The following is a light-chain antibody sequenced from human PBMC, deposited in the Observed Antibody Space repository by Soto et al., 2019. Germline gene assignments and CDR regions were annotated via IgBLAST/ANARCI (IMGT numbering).Light chain of an antibody. J-gene: IGKJ1*01. V-gene: IGKV1-9*01. Sequence: DIQLTQSPSFLSASVGDRVTITCRASQGISSYLAWYQQKPGKAPKLLIYAASTLQSGVPSRLSGSGSGRDFTLIISSLQREDFATYYCQQLNSYLPWTFGQGTKVEIK. CDR1: QGISSY. CDR3: QQLNSYLPWT. CDR2: AAS.